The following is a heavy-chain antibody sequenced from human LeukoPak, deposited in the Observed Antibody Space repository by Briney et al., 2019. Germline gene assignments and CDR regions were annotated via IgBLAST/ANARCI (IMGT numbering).Heavy chain of an antibody. CDR2: ISHSGSTI. CDR1: GFIFSDYY. Sequence: GGSLRLSCAASGFIFSDYYVSWIRQAPGKGLEWVPYISHSGSTIYYADSVKGRFTISRDNAKNSLYLQMNSLRAEDTAVYFCVWGNYRRFDFWGQGTLVTVSS. D-gene: IGHD3-16*02. CDR3: VWGNYRRFDF. V-gene: IGHV3-11*01. J-gene: IGHJ4*02.